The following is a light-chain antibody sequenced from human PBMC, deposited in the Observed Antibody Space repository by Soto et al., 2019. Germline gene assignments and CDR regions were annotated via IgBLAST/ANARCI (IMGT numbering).Light chain of an antibody. V-gene: IGKV3-11*01. CDR3: QPRSNWPPYT. Sequence: EIVLTQSPATLSLSPGERATLSCRASQSVSSYLAWYQQKPGQAPRLLIYDASNRATGIPARFSGSGSGTDFTLTISSLEPEDFSVYYCQPRSNWPPYTFGQGIKLEIK. J-gene: IGKJ2*01. CDR1: QSVSSY. CDR2: DAS.